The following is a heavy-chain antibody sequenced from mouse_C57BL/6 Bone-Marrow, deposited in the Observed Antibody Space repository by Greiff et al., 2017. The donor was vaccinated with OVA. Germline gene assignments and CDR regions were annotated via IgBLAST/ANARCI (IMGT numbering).Heavy chain of an antibody. J-gene: IGHJ3*01. CDR2: IHPNSGGT. CDR1: GYTFTSYW. Sequence: VQLQQPGAELVKPGASVKLSCKASGYTFTSYWMHWVKQRPGQGLEWIGIIHPNSGGTNYNEKFKSKATLTVDKSSSTAYMQLSSLTSEDSAVYVCARGFDYYGSSQFAFWGRGTLVTVSA. CDR3: ARGFDYYGSSQFAF. D-gene: IGHD1-1*01. V-gene: IGHV1-64*01.